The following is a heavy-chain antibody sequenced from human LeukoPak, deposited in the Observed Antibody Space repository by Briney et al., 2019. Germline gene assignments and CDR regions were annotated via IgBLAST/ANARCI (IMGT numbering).Heavy chain of an antibody. V-gene: IGHV5-10-1*01. Sequence: GESLKISCKGSGYIFKNYWISWVRQMPGKGLEWMGRIDPSDSFTNHSPSFQGHVTISADKSISTAYLQWSSLKASDTAIYYCARHSAPRDWFEPWGQGTLVTVSA. CDR2: IDPSDSFT. CDR1: GYIFKNYW. CDR3: ARHSAPRDWFEP. J-gene: IGHJ5*02. D-gene: IGHD2-21*01.